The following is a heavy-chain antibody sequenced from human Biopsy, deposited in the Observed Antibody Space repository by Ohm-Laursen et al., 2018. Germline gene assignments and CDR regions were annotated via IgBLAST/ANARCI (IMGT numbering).Heavy chain of an antibody. CDR1: GDSVSSGSFY. V-gene: IGHV4-61*03. D-gene: IGHD1-26*01. CDR2: IYDRGSTA. CDR3: ARVGVGAPSIDYFDS. Sequence: SDTLSLTCTVSGDSVSSGSFYWTWIRQPPGQGLEYIGYIYDRGSTANYNPSLESRVTMSVDMPKNHFSLELSSVTAADTAVYYCARVGVGAPSIDYFDSWGQGALVTVSS. J-gene: IGHJ4*02.